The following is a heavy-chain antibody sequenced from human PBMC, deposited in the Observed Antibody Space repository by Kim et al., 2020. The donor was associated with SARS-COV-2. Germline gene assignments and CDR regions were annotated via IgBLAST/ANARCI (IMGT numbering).Heavy chain of an antibody. Sequence: GGSLRLSCAASGFTFSSYAMHWVRQAPGKGLEWVAVISYDGSNKYYADSVKGRFTISRDNSKNTLYLQMNSLRAEDTAVYYCARDLPGTVVTPSYWGQGTLVTVSS. J-gene: IGHJ4*02. CDR2: ISYDGSNK. CDR1: GFTFSSYA. CDR3: ARDLPGTVVTPSY. V-gene: IGHV3-30*04. D-gene: IGHD2-15*01.